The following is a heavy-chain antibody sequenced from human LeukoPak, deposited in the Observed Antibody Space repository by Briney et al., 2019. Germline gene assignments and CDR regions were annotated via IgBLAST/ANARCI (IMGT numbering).Heavy chain of an antibody. CDR2: ISGSGGST. CDR1: GFTFSSYA. J-gene: IGHJ4*02. D-gene: IGHD3-10*01. CDR3: AKDSTYYYGSGSFPHDY. V-gene: IGHV3-23*01. Sequence: GGSLRLSCAASGFTFSSYAMSWVRQAPGKGLEWVSAISGSGGSTYYADSVKGRFTISRDSSKNTLYLQMNSLRAEDTAVYYCAKDSTYYYGSGSFPHDYWGQGTLVTVSS.